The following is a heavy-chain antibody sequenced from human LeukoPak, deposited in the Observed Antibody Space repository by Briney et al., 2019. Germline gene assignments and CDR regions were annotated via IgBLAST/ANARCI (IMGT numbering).Heavy chain of an antibody. D-gene: IGHD2-21*02. J-gene: IGHJ4*02. CDR3: ARTTSMTASGYDY. CDR2: INPDTGDK. Sequence: GASVKVSCKASGYTFTKYHINWVRQASGQGLEWMTWINPDTGDKGYARKFQDRVTITTDTSISTAYMELSSLSSEDTAVYFCARTTSMTASGYDYWGQGTLVTVSS. V-gene: IGHV1-8*03. CDR1: GYTFTKYH.